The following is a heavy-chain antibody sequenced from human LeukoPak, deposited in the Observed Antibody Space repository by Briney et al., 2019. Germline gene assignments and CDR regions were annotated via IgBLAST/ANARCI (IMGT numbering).Heavy chain of an antibody. V-gene: IGHV3-21*01. CDR3: AKGGGRPLDDAFDV. Sequence: GALRLSCAASGFTFSSYSMSWVRQAPGKGLEWVSSISSSSSYIYHADSVKGRFTISRDNAKNSLYLQMNSLRAEDTAVYYCAKGGGRPLDDAFDVWGQGTMVTVSS. J-gene: IGHJ3*01. CDR1: GFTFSSYS. CDR2: ISSSSSYI.